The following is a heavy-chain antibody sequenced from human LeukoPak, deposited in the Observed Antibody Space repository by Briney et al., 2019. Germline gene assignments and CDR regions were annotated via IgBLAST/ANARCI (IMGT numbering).Heavy chain of an antibody. CDR1: GFTVTNYA. CDR3: VRDLSGMDV. CDR2: LYSRGTST. D-gene: IGHD3-16*02. V-gene: IGHV3-64D*06. J-gene: IGHJ6*02. Sequence: GGSLRLSCLASGFTVTNYAMHWVRQAPGKGLDYVSVLYSRGTSTYYADSVKGRFTVSRDSSKNTLYLQMSSLRIEDTAIYYCVRDLSGMDVWGRGTAVTVSS.